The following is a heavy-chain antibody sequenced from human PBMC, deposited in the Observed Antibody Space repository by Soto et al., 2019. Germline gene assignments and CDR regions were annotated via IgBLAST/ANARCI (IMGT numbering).Heavy chain of an antibody. CDR1: GFTFSSYW. V-gene: IGHV3-74*01. J-gene: IGHJ6*02. CDR3: ARGLSGYYGMDV. Sequence: EVQVVESGGDSVQPGGSLRLSCSTSGFTFSSYWMHWDSQAPGKGLVWVSRISGDGSRTYYADSVQGRFTISRDNAKNTLYLQMSSLRAEDTAVYYCARGLSGYYGMDVWGQGTTVSVFS. D-gene: IGHD1-26*01. CDR2: ISGDGSRT.